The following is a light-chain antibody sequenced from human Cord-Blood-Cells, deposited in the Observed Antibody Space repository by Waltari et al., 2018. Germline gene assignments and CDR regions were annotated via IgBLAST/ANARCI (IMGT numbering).Light chain of an antibody. Sequence: QSVLYSSNNKNYLAGYQQKPGQPPKLLIYGASTRESGVPDRFSGSGSGTDFTITISSLQAEDVAVYYCQQYYSTPYTFGQGTKLEIK. V-gene: IGKV4-1*01. CDR2: GAS. CDR1: QSVLYSSNNKNY. J-gene: IGKJ2*01. CDR3: QQYYSTPYT.